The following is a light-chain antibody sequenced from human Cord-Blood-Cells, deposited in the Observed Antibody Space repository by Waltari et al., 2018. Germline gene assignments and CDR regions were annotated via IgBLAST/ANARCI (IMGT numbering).Light chain of an antibody. J-gene: IGLJ3*02. CDR3: RSCTSSGALV. CDR2: DVS. CDR1: SSDVGGYNY. Sequence: QSALTQPASVSGSPGQSITISCTGTSSDVGGYNYVSWYQQHPGKAPKLMIYDVSKRPSVVSNRFSVSQRGNTASLTISTLQAEYEADYYCRSCTSSGALVFGGGTRLTGL. V-gene: IGLV2-14*01.